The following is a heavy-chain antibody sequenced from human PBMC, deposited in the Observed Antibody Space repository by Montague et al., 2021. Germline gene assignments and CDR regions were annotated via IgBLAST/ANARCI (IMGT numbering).Heavy chain of an antibody. D-gene: IGHD3-10*01. CDR2: TSLSGTT. CDR3: AIDASGSYVGWFNP. Sequence: TLSLTCSVSGGTVSTGGYSWSWIRQRPGQGLEWLGYTSLSGTTYYNPALSRRLSISLDTSRNHLSLQLTSVTASDTAIYYCAIDASGSYVGWFNPWGQGALATVS. CDR1: GGTVSTGGYS. V-gene: IGHV4-31*03. J-gene: IGHJ5*02.